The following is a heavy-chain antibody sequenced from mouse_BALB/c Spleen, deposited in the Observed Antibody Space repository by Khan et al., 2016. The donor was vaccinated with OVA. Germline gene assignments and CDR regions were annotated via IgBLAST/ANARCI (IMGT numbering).Heavy chain of an antibody. V-gene: IGHV1-9*01. J-gene: IGHJ2*01. CDR3: ARGKYSSRDYFDY. CDR1: GYTFSNYW. Sequence: QVQLKQSGAELMKPGASVKISCKATGYTFSNYWIEWVKQRPGHGLEWIGEILPGSGNTNYNERFKGKATFTSDTSSNTAYMQLSSLTSEDSAVYFSARGKYSSRDYFDYWGQGTILTVSS. D-gene: IGHD1-1*01. CDR2: ILPGSGNT.